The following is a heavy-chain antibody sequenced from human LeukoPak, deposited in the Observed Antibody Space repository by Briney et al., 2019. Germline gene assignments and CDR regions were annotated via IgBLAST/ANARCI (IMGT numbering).Heavy chain of an antibody. V-gene: IGHV3-48*01. CDR3: ARGAYYYED. D-gene: IGHD3-22*01. Sequence: RXAPGKGLEWVSYISSSSSTIYYADSVKGRFTISRDNAKNSLYLQMNSLRAEDTAVYYCARGAYYYEDWGQGTLVTVSS. CDR2: ISSSSSTI. J-gene: IGHJ4*02.